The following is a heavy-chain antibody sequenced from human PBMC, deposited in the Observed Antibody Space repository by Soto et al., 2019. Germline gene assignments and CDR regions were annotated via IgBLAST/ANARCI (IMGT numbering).Heavy chain of an antibody. D-gene: IGHD6-13*01. V-gene: IGHV1-69*06. CDR3: ARQSGCSSCQVDY. J-gene: IGHJ4*02. CDR2: IIPIFGTA. CDR1: GGTFSSYA. Sequence: SVKVSFKASGGTFSSYAISWVRQAPGQGLDWMGGIIPIFGTANYAQKFQGRVTITADKSTSTAYMELSSLRSEDTAMYYCARQSGCSSCQVDYWGQGTLVTVSS.